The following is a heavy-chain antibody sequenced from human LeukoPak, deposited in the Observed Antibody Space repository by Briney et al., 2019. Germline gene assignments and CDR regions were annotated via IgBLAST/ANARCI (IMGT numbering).Heavy chain of an antibody. CDR3: ARRGFGSSIDY. CDR1: GFTFSSYW. Sequence: GGSLRLSCAASGFTFSSYWMSWVRQAPGKGLEWVANIKEDGSEKYYVDSVKGRFTISRDNAKNSLYLQMNSLRAGDTAVYYCARRGFGSSIDYWGQGTLVTVSS. J-gene: IGHJ4*02. D-gene: IGHD6-6*01. V-gene: IGHV3-7*01. CDR2: IKEDGSEK.